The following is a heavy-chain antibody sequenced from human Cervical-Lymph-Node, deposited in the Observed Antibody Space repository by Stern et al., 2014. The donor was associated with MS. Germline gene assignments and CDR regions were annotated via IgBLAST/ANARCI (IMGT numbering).Heavy chain of an antibody. J-gene: IGHJ6*02. Sequence: VQLVESGAEVKKPGSSVKVSCTASGGTFSSYSIRWVRQAPGQGLEWMGGIIPIFGTANYAQNFQGRVTITADESTSTAYMELSSVRSEDTAVYYCARGELKEELVRGMDVWGQGTTVTVSS. CDR2: IIPIFGTA. D-gene: IGHD1-26*01. V-gene: IGHV1-69*01. CDR1: GGTFSSYS. CDR3: ARGELKEELVRGMDV.